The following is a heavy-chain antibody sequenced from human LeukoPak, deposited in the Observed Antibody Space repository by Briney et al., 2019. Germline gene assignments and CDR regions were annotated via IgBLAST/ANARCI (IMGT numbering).Heavy chain of an antibody. J-gene: IGHJ4*02. CDR2: IYYSGST. CDR3: ARMSSGYPYYFDS. Sequence: PSETLSLTCTVSGGSISSYYWSWIRQPPGKGLEWIGYIYYSGSTNYNPSLKSRVTISVDTSKNQFSLKLSSLTAADTAVYYCARMSSGYPYYFDSWGQGTLVTVSS. D-gene: IGHD3-22*01. V-gene: IGHV4-59*01. CDR1: GGSISSYY.